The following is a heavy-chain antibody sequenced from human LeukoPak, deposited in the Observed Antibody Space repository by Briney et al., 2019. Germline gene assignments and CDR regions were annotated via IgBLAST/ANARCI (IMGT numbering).Heavy chain of an antibody. J-gene: IGHJ4*02. CDR2: INPNSGGT. CDR1: GYTFTGYY. Sequence: GASVKVSCKASGYTFTGYYMHWVRQAPGQGLEWMGWINPNSGGTNYAQKFQGRVTMTRDTSISTAYMELSRLRSDDTAVYYCARVRTRGYSIELFDYWGQGTLVTVSS. V-gene: IGHV1-2*02. CDR3: ARVRTRGYSIELFDY. D-gene: IGHD5-12*01.